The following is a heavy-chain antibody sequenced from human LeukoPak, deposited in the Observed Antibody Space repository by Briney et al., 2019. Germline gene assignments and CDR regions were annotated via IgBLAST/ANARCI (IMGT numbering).Heavy chain of an antibody. D-gene: IGHD2-2*01. V-gene: IGHV4-39*07. CDR1: GGSISSSSYY. Sequence: PSETLSLTCTVSGGSISSSSYYWGWIRQPPGKGLEWIGSIYYSGSTYYNPSLKSRVTISVDRSKNQFSLKLSSVTAADTAVYYCAREGNVVVPAATHAFDIWGQGTMVTVSS. CDR3: AREGNVVVPAATHAFDI. CDR2: IYYSGST. J-gene: IGHJ3*02.